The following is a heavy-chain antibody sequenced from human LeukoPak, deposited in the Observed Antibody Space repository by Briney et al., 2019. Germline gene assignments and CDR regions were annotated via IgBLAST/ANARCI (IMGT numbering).Heavy chain of an antibody. CDR1: GGSISSGSYY. Sequence: SETLSLTCTVSGGSISSGSYYWSWIRQPAGKGLEWIGYFHNSGTSTYNPSLKSRVTISADTSKNQFSLKLNSLTTADTAVYYCTRGAGRLIDYWGQGILVTVSS. CDR3: TRGAGRLIDY. V-gene: IGHV4-61*10. CDR2: FHNSGTS. J-gene: IGHJ4*02. D-gene: IGHD3-16*01.